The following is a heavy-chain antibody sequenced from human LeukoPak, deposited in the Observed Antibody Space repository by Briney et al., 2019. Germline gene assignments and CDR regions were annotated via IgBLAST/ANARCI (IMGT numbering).Heavy chain of an antibody. J-gene: IGHJ5*02. CDR3: ARGGYLPEVWFDP. CDR1: GGSISSGSYY. V-gene: IGHV4-61*02. D-gene: IGHD5-18*01. Sequence: SETLSLTCTVSGGSISSGSYYWRWIRQPAGTGLEWIGRIYTSGSTNYNPSLKSRVTISVDTSKNQFSLKLSSVTAADTAVYYCARGGYLPEVWFDPWGQGTLVTVSS. CDR2: IYTSGST.